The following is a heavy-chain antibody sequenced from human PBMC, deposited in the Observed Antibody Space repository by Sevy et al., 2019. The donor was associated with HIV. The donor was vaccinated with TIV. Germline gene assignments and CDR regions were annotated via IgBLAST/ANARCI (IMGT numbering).Heavy chain of an antibody. Sequence: AGSLRLSCAASGFTFSDAWLSWVHQVPGKGLEWVGRIRSKGDGGTTDYAAPVKGRFTITRDDSKNMMYVQMNSLKTEDTGVYYCTTEGADWGQGTLVTVSS. CDR1: GFTFSDAW. V-gene: IGHV3-15*01. CDR2: IRSKGDGGTT. J-gene: IGHJ4*02. CDR3: TTEGAD.